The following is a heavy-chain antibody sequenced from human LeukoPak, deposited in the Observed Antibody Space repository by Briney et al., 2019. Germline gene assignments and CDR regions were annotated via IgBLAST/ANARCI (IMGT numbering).Heavy chain of an antibody. Sequence: SETLSLTCAVYGGSFSGYYWSWIRQPPGKGLEWIREINHSGSTNYNPSLKSRVTISVDTSKNQFSLKLSSVTAADTAVYYCARLPYFDWFPSRALYYFDYWGQGTLVTVSS. CDR1: GGSFSGYY. D-gene: IGHD3-9*01. J-gene: IGHJ4*02. CDR2: INHSGST. CDR3: ARLPYFDWFPSRALYYFDY. V-gene: IGHV4-34*01.